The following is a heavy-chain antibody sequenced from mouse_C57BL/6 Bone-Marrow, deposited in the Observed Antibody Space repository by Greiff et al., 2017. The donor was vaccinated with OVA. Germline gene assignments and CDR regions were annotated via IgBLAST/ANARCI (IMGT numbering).Heavy chain of an antibody. D-gene: IGHD5-1*01. J-gene: IGHJ4*01. CDR2: ISDSGST. CDR3: ARCRTSYPMGY. V-gene: IGHV3-8*01. Sequence: DVQLQESGPCLAKPSQPLSLPCSVPVYSITRSYCNWLRTFPGNKLEYMGYISDSGSTYYNPSLKSRISITRDTSKNQYSMQLNSVTTEDTSTYYCARCRTSYPMGYWGQGTSVSVST. CDR1: VYSITRSY.